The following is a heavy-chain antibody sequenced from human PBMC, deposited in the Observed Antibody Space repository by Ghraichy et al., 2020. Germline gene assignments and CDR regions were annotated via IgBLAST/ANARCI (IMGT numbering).Heavy chain of an antibody. CDR3: TTDLDQHNYGSGTYFHYYSYFAMDV. CDR2: INSKSNGGTT. CDR1: GFTFSHAW. Sequence: GGSLRLSCAASGFTFSHAWLNWVRQAPGKGLEWVGRINSKSNGGTTDYAAPLKGRFTTSRDDSKNTLYVQMNSLRTEDTAVYYCTTDLDQHNYGSGTYFHYYSYFAMDVWGQGTTVTVSS. D-gene: IGHD3-10*01. J-gene: IGHJ6*02. V-gene: IGHV3-15*07.